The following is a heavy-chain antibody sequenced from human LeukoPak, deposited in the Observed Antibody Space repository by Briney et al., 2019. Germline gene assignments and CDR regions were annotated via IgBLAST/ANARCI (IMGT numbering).Heavy chain of an antibody. D-gene: IGHD1-26*01. J-gene: IGHJ4*02. CDR3: ARDKIVGATHFDY. CDR2: ISSSGSTI. V-gene: IGHV3-11*04. CDR1: GFTFSDYY. Sequence: GGSLRLSCAASGFTFSDYYMSWIRQAPGKGLEWVSYISSSGSTIYYADSVKGRFTISRDNAKNSLYLQMNSLRAEDTAVYYRARDKIVGATHFDYWGQGTLVTVSS.